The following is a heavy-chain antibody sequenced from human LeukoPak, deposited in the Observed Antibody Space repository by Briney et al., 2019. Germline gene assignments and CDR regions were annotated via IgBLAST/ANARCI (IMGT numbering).Heavy chain of an antibody. CDR2: ISSSSSYT. CDR3: ARDMVHCSGGGCYSLRFSY. CDR1: GFTFSDYY. D-gene: IGHD2-15*01. V-gene: IGHV3-11*06. Sequence: KAGGSLRLSCAASGFTFSDYYMSWIRQAPGKGLEWVSYISSSSSYTNYADSVKGRFTISRDNAKNSLYLQMNSLRAEDTVVYYCARDMVHCSGGGCYSLRFSYWGQGTLVTVSS. J-gene: IGHJ4*02.